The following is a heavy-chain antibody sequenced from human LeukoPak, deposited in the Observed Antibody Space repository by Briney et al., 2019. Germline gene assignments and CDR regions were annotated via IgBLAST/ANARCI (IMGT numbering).Heavy chain of an antibody. CDR1: GFTVSSNY. J-gene: IGHJ4*02. V-gene: IGHV3-66*01. D-gene: IGHD2-15*01. Sequence: GGSLRLSCAASGFTVSSNYMSWVRQAPGKGLEWVSVIYSGGSTYYADSVKGRFTISRDNSKNTLYLQMNSLRAEDTAVYYCASGAYCSGGSCYSTGVYWGQGTLVTVSS. CDR3: ASGAYCSGGSCYSTGVY. CDR2: IYSGGST.